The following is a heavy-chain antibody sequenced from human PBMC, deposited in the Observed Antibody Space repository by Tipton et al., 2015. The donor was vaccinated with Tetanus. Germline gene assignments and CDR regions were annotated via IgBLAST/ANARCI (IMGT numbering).Heavy chain of an antibody. CDR3: AGLPVGGGYAAHHYFLH. Sequence: TLSLTCTVSGGSIGSFYWSWIRQSPGRGLEWIGYIYYTGNTNYNPSLKSRVTISADTTKKQFSLNLRSVTAADTAVYYCAGLPVGGGYAAHHYFLHWGQGTLVTVSS. V-gene: IGHV4-59*01. CDR2: IYYTGNT. D-gene: IGHD3-22*01. CDR1: GGSIGSFY. J-gene: IGHJ4*02.